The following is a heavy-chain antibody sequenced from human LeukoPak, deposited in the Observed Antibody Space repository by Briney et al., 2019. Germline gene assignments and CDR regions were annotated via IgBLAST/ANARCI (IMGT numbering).Heavy chain of an antibody. CDR3: ARGGDYGDLRYFDY. J-gene: IGHJ4*02. CDR1: GGSINNYY. V-gene: IGHV4-59*01. Sequence: SETLSLTCTVSGGSINNYYWSWIRQPPGKGLEWIGYIYYRGSTNYNPSPKSRVTFSVDTSKNQFSLKLNSVTAADTAVYYCARGGDYGDLRYFDYWGQGTLVTVSS. CDR2: IYYRGST. D-gene: IGHD4-17*01.